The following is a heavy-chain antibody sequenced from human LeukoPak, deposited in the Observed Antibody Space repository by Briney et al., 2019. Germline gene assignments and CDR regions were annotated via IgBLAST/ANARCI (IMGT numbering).Heavy chain of an antibody. CDR1: GGSFSGYY. Sequence: SETLSLTCAVYGGSFSGYYWSWIRQPPGKGLEWIGEINHSGSTNYNPSLKSRVTISVDTSKNQFSLKLSSVTAADTAVYYCARGAFNYYDSSGLFDYWGQGTLVTVSS. CDR3: ARGAFNYYDSSGLFDY. CDR2: INHSGST. D-gene: IGHD3-22*01. J-gene: IGHJ4*02. V-gene: IGHV4-34*01.